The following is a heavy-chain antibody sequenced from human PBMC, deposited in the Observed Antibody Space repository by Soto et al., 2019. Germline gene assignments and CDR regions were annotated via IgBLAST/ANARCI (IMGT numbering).Heavy chain of an antibody. D-gene: IGHD6-6*01. Sequence: PSETLSLTCAVYGGSFSGYYWSWIRQPPGKGLEWIGEINHSGSTNYNPSLKSRVTISVDTSKNQFSLKLSSVTAADTAVYYCARDYPLGVLSSSSVPNWYYYYGMDVWGQGTTVTVSS. V-gene: IGHV4-34*01. CDR2: INHSGST. J-gene: IGHJ6*02. CDR3: ARDYPLGVLSSSSVPNWYYYYGMDV. CDR1: GGSFSGYY.